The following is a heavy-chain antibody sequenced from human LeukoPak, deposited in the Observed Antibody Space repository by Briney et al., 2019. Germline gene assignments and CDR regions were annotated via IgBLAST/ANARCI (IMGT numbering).Heavy chain of an antibody. J-gene: IGHJ6*03. CDR3: ARDSEKSSSSILGYYYMDV. CDR1: GGSISSGGYS. CDR2: IYHSGST. Sequence: SETLSLTCAVSGGSISSGGYSWSWIRQPPGKGLEWIGYIYHSGSTYYNPSLKSRVTISVDRSKNQFSLKLSSVTAADTAVSYCARDSEKSSSSILGYYYMDVWGKGTTVTVSS. D-gene: IGHD6-6*01. V-gene: IGHV4-30-2*01.